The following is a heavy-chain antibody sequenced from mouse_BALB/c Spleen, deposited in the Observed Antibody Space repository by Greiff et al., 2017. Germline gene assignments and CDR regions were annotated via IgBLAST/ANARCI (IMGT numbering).Heavy chain of an antibody. CDR3: ARSGGYYGSSYYFDY. Sequence: EVKVVESGGGLVQPGGSRKLSCAASGFTFSSFGMHWVRQAPEKGLEWVAYISSGSSTIYYADTVKGRFTISRDNPKNTLFLQMTSLRSEDTAMYYCARSGGYYGSSYYFDYWGQGTTLTVSS. CDR1: GFTFSSFG. CDR2: ISSGSSTI. V-gene: IGHV5-17*02. D-gene: IGHD1-1*01. J-gene: IGHJ2*01.